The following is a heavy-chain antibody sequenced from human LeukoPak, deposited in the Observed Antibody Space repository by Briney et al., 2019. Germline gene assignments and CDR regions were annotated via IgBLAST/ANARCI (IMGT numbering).Heavy chain of an antibody. CDR1: GYTFNAYY. D-gene: IGHD3-10*01. J-gene: IGHJ3*02. Sequence: ASVKVSCKTSGYTFNAYYMYWVRQAPGQGLEWMGWINPSSGGTNYAQKFQGRVTMTRDTSISTACMELSRLRSDDTAVYYCARVRRFGGAFDIWGQGTMVTVSS. CDR2: INPSSGGT. V-gene: IGHV1-2*02. CDR3: ARVRRFGGAFDI.